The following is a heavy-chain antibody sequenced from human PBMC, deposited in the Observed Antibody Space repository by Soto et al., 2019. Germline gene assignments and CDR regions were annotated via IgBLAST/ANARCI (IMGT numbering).Heavy chain of an antibody. Sequence: SETLSLTCTVSGGSISSSSYYWGWIRQPPGEGLEWIGSIYYSGSTYYNPSLKSRVTISVDTSKNQFSLKLSSVTAADTAVYYCARHRAHIVVVASWGQGTMVTVSS. CDR3: ARHRAHIVVVAS. D-gene: IGHD2-15*01. V-gene: IGHV4-39*01. J-gene: IGHJ3*01. CDR1: GGSISSSSYY. CDR2: IYYSGST.